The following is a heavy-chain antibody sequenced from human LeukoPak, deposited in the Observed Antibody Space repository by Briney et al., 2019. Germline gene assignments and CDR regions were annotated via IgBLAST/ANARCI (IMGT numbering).Heavy chain of an antibody. Sequence: GGSLRLSCAASGFIFSSYGIHWVRQAPGKGLEWVAFIQFNGTNKYYADSVKGRFTISRDNLENMVYLQMNSLRAEDTAIYYCANYPNQVVFFSWGQGTLVTVSS. CDR3: ANYPNQVVFFS. V-gene: IGHV3-30*02. CDR1: GFIFSSYG. J-gene: IGHJ5*02. CDR2: IQFNGTNK. D-gene: IGHD2-2*01.